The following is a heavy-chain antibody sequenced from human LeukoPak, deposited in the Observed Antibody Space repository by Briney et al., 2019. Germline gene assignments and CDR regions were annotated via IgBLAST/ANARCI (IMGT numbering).Heavy chain of an antibody. Sequence: PSETLSLTCTVSGGSISRYYWSWIRQPPGKGLEWIGYIYYSGSTNYNPSLKSRVTISVDTSKNQFSLKLSSVTAADTAVYYCARPHHDSSGYTSDYWGQGTLVTVSS. CDR3: ARPHHDSSGYTSDY. V-gene: IGHV4-59*08. J-gene: IGHJ4*02. CDR2: IYYSGST. CDR1: GGSISRYY. D-gene: IGHD3-22*01.